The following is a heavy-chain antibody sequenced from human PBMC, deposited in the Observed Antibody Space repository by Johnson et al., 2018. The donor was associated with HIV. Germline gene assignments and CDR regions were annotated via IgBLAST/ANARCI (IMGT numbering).Heavy chain of an antibody. J-gene: IGHJ3*02. V-gene: IGHV3-30*03. Sequence: QVQLVESGGGVVQPGRSLRLSCAASGFAFSNYGMHWVRQAPGKGLEWVAVISFDGSHKYYADSVKGRFTISRDNSKNTLYLQMNSLRAEDTAVYYCARGTGTDDAFDIWGQGTMVTVSS. CDR3: ARGTGTDDAFDI. CDR1: GFAFSNYG. D-gene: IGHD1-1*01. CDR2: ISFDGSHK.